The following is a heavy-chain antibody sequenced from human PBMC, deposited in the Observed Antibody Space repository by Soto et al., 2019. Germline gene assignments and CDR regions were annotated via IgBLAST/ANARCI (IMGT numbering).Heavy chain of an antibody. CDR1: GFTFSSYW. D-gene: IGHD5-12*01. CDR2: IKQDGSEK. J-gene: IGHJ6*02. V-gene: IGHV3-7*05. Sequence: PGGSLRLSCAASGFTFSSYWMSWVRQAPGKGLEWVANIKQDGSEKYYVDSVKGRFTISRDNAKNSLYLQMNSLRAEDTAVYYCARDGYSGYVGYYYYYGMDVWGQGTTVTVSS. CDR3: ARDGYSGYVGYYYYYGMDV.